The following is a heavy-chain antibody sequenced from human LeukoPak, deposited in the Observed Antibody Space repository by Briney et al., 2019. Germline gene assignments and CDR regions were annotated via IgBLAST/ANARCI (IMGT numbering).Heavy chain of an antibody. D-gene: IGHD6-13*01. CDR1: GFTFSNAW. CDR2: TKRKTDSETT. V-gene: IGHV3-15*01. Sequence: GGSLRRSCAASGFTFSNAWMSWGRQAPGKGLEWGGRTKRKTDSETTDYAAPVKSRVTISRDDSRNTLYLQMDSLKTEDTAAYYCTTDIGTIDYWGQGTLVTVSS. CDR3: TTDIGTIDY. J-gene: IGHJ4*02.